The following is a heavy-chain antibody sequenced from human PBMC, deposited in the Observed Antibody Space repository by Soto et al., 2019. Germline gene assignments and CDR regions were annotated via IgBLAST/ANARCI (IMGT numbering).Heavy chain of an antibody. CDR3: AKDPNLLAYYYDSSGFDY. CDR2: ISYDGSNK. J-gene: IGHJ4*02. Sequence: GGSLRLSCAASGFTFSSYGMHWVRQAPGKGLEWVAVISYDGSNKYYADSVKGRFTISRDNSKNTLYLQMNSLRAEDTAVYYCAKDPNLLAYYYDSSGFDYWGQGTLVTVSS. CDR1: GFTFSSYG. V-gene: IGHV3-30*18. D-gene: IGHD3-22*01.